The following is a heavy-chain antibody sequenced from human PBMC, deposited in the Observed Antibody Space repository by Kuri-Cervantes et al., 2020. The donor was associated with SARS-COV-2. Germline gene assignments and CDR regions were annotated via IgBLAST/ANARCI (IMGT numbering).Heavy chain of an antibody. CDR2: IKQDGSEK. CDR1: GFTFSSYW. V-gene: IGHV3-7*01. J-gene: IGHJ3*02. Sequence: GESLKISCAASGFTFSSYWMSWVRQAPGKGLEWVANIKQDGSEKYYVDPVKGRFTISRDNAKNSLYLQMNSLRAEDTAVYYCAFPISGWYGGAFDIWGQGTMVTVSS. CDR3: AFPISGWYGGAFDI. D-gene: IGHD6-19*01.